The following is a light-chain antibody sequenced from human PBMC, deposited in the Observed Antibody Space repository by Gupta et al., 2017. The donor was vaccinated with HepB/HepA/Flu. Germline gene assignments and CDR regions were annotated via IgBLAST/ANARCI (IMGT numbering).Light chain of an antibody. Sequence: QSVLTQPPSASGTPGQRVTISCSGGTSNIGSNSVYWYQQFPGSAPQLLIYRDYQRPSGVPERFSGSKSGTSASLAISGLRSGDEADYYCVAWDDTLSGVVFGGGTKLTVL. V-gene: IGLV1-47*01. CDR1: TSNIGSNS. CDR3: VAWDDTLSGVV. CDR2: RDY. J-gene: IGLJ2*01.